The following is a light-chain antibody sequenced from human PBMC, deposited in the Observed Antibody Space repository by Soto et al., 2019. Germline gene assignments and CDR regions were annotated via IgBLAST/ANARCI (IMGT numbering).Light chain of an antibody. V-gene: IGKV3-20*01. Sequence: EIVLTQSPGTLSVSPGERATLSCRASQSVSSTYLAWYQQKPGQAPRLLIYGASSRATGIPDRFSGSGSGTDFTLTISRLEPEDFAVHYCQQYGSSPYTFGQGTNLEIK. CDR3: QQYGSSPYT. CDR2: GAS. J-gene: IGKJ2*01. CDR1: QSVSSTY.